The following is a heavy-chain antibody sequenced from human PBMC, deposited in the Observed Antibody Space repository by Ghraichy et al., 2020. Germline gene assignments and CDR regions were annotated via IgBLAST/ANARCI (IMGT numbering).Heavy chain of an antibody. V-gene: IGHV3-74*01. CDR2: IDDAGSGT. Sequence: GESLNISCVVSGFPLSSNWMHWVRQAPGKGLLCVSRIDDAGSGTSYADSVKGRFTVSRDDTRNTVYLQMNSLRAEDTAVYYCATVFDFWGQGALVTVSS. CDR3: ATVFDF. J-gene: IGHJ4*02. CDR1: GFPLSSNW.